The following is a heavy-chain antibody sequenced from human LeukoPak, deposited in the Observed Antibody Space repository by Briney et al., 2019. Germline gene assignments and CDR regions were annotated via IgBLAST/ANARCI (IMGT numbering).Heavy chain of an antibody. Sequence: SQALSLTCAISGDSVSSNSAAWNWIRQSPSRGLEWPGRTYYRSKWYNDYAVSVKSRITINPDTSKNQFSLQLNSVTPEDTAVYYCARVPHNYYDSSGYRTYYFDYWGQGTLVTVSS. J-gene: IGHJ4*02. CDR2: TYYRSKWYN. D-gene: IGHD3-22*01. CDR1: GDSVSSNSAA. CDR3: ARVPHNYYDSSGYRTYYFDY. V-gene: IGHV6-1*01.